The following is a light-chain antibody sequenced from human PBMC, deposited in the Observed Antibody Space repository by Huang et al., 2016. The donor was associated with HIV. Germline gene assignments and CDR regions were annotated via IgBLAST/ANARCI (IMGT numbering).Light chain of an antibody. J-gene: IGKJ1*01. CDR1: QSLVYGDGNIY. CDR2: KLS. V-gene: IGKV2-30*01. CDR3: MQASHGAAT. Sequence: DVLLTQSPLSLPVTLGQPAFITRKSNQSLVYGDGNIYLNWFHQRPGHSPRRLIYKLSNRDSGVPYRFSAGGSGTDFTLWISEVEAEDVGDYYCMQASHGAATFGQGTRVDIK.